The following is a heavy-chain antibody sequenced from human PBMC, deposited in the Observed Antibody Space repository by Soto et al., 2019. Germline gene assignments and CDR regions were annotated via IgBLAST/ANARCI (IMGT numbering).Heavy chain of an antibody. Sequence: GGSLRLSCADSGFTFSSYAMSWVRQAPGKGLEWVSAISGSGGSTYYADSVKGRFTISRDNSKNTLYLQMNSLRAEDTAVYYCARGGAARQLDYWGQGTLVTVSS. J-gene: IGHJ4*02. D-gene: IGHD6-6*01. V-gene: IGHV3-23*01. CDR3: ARGGAARQLDY. CDR1: GFTFSSYA. CDR2: ISGSGGST.